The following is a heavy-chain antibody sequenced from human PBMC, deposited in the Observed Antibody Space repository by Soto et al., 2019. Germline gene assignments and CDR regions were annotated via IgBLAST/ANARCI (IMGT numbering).Heavy chain of an antibody. D-gene: IGHD3-10*01. J-gene: IGHJ4*01. Sequence: SQSLSLTCSISGESVSSNRAAWNWIRQSPSRGLEWLGRTYYRSKWYNDYAVSVKSRITINPDTSKNQFSLQLNSVTPEDTAVYYCARVAVKWFGQFFDYWGHGTPVTVSS. V-gene: IGHV6-1*01. CDR2: TYYRSKWYN. CDR1: GESVSSNRAA. CDR3: ARVAVKWFGQFFDY.